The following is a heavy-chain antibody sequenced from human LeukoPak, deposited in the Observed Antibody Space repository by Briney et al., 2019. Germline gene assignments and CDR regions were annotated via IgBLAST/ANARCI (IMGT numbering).Heavy chain of an antibody. CDR1: GFTFSSHS. V-gene: IGHV3-21*01. CDR2: ISSSSSYI. D-gene: IGHD3-9*01. Sequence: PGGSLRLSCAASGFTFSSHSMNWVRQAPGKGLEWVSSISSSSSYIYYADSVKGRFTISRDNAKHSLYLQMNSLRAEDTAVYYCARAYDILTGPFDYWGEGTLVTVSS. J-gene: IGHJ4*02. CDR3: ARAYDILTGPFDY.